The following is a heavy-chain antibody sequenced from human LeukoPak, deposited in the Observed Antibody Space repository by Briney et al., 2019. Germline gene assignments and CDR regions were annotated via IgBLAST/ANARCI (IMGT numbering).Heavy chain of an antibody. Sequence: GGSLRLSCAASGFTFINYAMSWVRQAPGKGLEWVSVISGSGSSTYYADSVKGRFTISRADSKNTLYLQMNSLRAEDTAVYFCARDSASYGRFDYWGQGTLVTVSS. D-gene: IGHD5-18*01. CDR3: ARDSASYGRFDY. V-gene: IGHV3-23*01. J-gene: IGHJ4*02. CDR1: GFTFINYA. CDR2: ISGSGSST.